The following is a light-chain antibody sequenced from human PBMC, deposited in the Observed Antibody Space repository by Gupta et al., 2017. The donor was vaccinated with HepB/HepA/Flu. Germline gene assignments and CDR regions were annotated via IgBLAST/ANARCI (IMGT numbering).Light chain of an antibody. V-gene: IGKV1-39*01. Sequence: DIQMTQSPSSLSASVGDTVTMTCRASQSISIYLNWYQQKPGRAPKLLISSASSLQSGVPSRFTGRGSGTDFTLTIYTLQPGDFATYYCQHGDIPPLTFGGGTKVEIK. CDR3: QHGDIPPLT. J-gene: IGKJ4*01. CDR1: QSISIY. CDR2: SAS.